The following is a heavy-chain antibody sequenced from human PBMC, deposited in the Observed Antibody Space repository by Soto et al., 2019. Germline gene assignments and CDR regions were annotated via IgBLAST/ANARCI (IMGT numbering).Heavy chain of an antibody. CDR2: ISAYTGNT. V-gene: IGHV1-18*01. J-gene: IGHJ4*02. CDR3: ARDPPPPDY. Sequence: QVQLVQSGAEVKKPGASVKVSCKASGYTFASYAISWMRQAPGQGLERMGWISAYTGNTNYAQKLQGRVTMTTETSTSTAYMELRSLRSDDTAVYSCARDPPPPDYWGQGTLVTVSS. CDR1: GYTFASYA.